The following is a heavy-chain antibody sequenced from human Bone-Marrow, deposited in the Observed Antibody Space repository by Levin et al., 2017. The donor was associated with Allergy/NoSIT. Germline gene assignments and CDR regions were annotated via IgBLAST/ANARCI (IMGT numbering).Heavy chain of an antibody. CDR3: AKDVFGGVRLGFDF. J-gene: IGHJ4*02. V-gene: IGHV3-23*01. CDR1: GFTFNNFA. CDR2: INAVGDDL. D-gene: IGHD3-16*01. Sequence: GGSLRLSCAASGFTFNNFAMSWVRQAPGKGLEWVSAINAVGDDLYYADSVKGRFTISRDNSRYTLYLQMASLRAADPAIYYCAKDVFGGVRLGFDFWGQGALVTVSS.